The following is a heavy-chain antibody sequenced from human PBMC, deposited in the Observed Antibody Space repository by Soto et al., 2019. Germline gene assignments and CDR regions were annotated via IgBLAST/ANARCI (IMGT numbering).Heavy chain of an antibody. CDR3: ARGGIGNYDILTGYYRPGGWFDP. CDR2: IYYSGST. Sequence: SETLSLTCSVSGASISSYYWSWIRQPPGKGLEWIGYIYYSGSTNYNPSLKSRVTISVDTSKNQFSLKLSSVTAADTAVYYCARGGIGNYDILTGYYRPGGWFDPWGQGTLVTVSS. CDR1: GASISSYY. D-gene: IGHD3-9*01. V-gene: IGHV4-59*01. J-gene: IGHJ5*02.